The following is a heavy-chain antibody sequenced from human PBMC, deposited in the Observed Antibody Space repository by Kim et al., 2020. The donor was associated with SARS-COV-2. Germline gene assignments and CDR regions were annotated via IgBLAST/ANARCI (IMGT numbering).Heavy chain of an antibody. CDR3: AREIIGYCSSTSCFAKNSYGRGVDY. Sequence: SETLSLTCAVYGGSFSGYYWSWIRQPPGKGLEWIGEINHSGSTNYNPSLKSRVTISVDTSKNQFSLKLSSVTAADTAVYYCAREIIGYCSSTSCFAKNSYGRGVDYWGQGTLVTVSS. V-gene: IGHV4-34*01. D-gene: IGHD2-2*01. J-gene: IGHJ4*02. CDR2: INHSGST. CDR1: GGSFSGYY.